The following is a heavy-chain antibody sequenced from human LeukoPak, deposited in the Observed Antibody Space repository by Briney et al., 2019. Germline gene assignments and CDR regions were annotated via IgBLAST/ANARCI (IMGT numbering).Heavy chain of an antibody. CDR3: TRIQNFDY. V-gene: IGHV3-7*01. CDR2: IKQDGSKK. J-gene: IGHJ4*02. Sequence: GGSLRLSCVASGFPFSSYWMTWVRQAPGKGPEWVANIKQDGSKKSYVDSVKGRFTISRDNAKNSLYLQMNSLRAEDTAIYYCTRIQNFDYWGQGTLVTVSS. CDR1: GFPFSSYW.